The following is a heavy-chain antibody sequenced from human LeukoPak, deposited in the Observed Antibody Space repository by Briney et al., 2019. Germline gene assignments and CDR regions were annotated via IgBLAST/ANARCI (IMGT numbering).Heavy chain of an antibody. J-gene: IGHJ3*01. CDR1: GFTFSNYA. V-gene: IGHV3-23*01. Sequence: RGSLRLSCAGSGFTFSNYAMSWVRQAPGKGLEWVSVISGNGDTTYYADSVKGRFTISRDNSKNTLYLQMNSLRAEDTAIYSCAKDYRGSVYFFDLWGQETNDGVSS. CDR2: ISGNGDTT. D-gene: IGHD1-26*01. CDR3: AKDYRGSVYFFDL.